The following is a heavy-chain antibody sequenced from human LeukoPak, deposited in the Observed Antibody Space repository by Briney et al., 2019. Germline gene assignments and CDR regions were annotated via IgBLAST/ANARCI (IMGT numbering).Heavy chain of an antibody. D-gene: IGHD3-10*01. J-gene: IGHJ6*02. V-gene: IGHV3-48*03. CDR2: ISSSGSTI. Sequence: PGGSLRLSCAASGFTFSSYEMNWVRQAPGKGLEWVSYISSSGSTIYYADSVKGRFTISRDNAKNSLYLQMNSLRAEDTAVYYCARAWVLKTYGSGSYEYYYYYYGMDVRGQGTTVTVSS. CDR3: ARAWVLKTYGSGSYEYYYYYYGMDV. CDR1: GFTFSSYE.